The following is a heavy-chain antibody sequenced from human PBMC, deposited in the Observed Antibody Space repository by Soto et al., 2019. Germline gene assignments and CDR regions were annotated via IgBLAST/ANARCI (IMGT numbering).Heavy chain of an antibody. V-gene: IGHV3-30*18. CDR2: ISYDGSNK. Sequence: GGSLRLSCAASGFTFSSYGMHWVRQAPGKGLEWVAVISYDGSNKYYADSVKGRFTISRDNSKNTLYLQMNSLRAEDTAVYYCAKEHGYSGYDYYFDYWGQGTLVTVSS. D-gene: IGHD5-12*01. J-gene: IGHJ4*02. CDR1: GFTFSSYG. CDR3: AKEHGYSGYDYYFDY.